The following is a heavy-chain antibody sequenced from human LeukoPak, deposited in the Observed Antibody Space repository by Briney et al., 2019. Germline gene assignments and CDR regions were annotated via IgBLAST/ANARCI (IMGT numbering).Heavy chain of an antibody. CDR1: GYTFTSYG. Sequence: ASVKVSCKASGYTFTSYGISWVRQAPGQGLEWMGWISAYNGNTNYAQKLQGRVTMTTDTSTSTAYMELRSLRSDDTAVYYCARDNEMERAYSSSCSFDYWGQGTLVTVSS. CDR2: ISAYNGNT. CDR3: ARDNEMERAYSSSCSFDY. D-gene: IGHD6-13*01. V-gene: IGHV1-18*01. J-gene: IGHJ4*02.